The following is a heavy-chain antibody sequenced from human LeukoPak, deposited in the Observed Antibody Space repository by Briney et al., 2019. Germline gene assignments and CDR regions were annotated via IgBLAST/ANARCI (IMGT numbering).Heavy chain of an antibody. Sequence: GGSLRLSCAASGFTFSSYWMHWVRQAPGKGLVWVSRINSDGSSTSYADSVKGRFTISRDNAKNSLYLQVNSLRAEDTALYYCAKDIWSRGSGSYLHAFDIWGQGTTVTVSS. D-gene: IGHD3-10*01. J-gene: IGHJ3*02. V-gene: IGHV3-74*01. CDR3: AKDIWSRGSGSYLHAFDI. CDR1: GFTFSSYW. CDR2: INSDGSST.